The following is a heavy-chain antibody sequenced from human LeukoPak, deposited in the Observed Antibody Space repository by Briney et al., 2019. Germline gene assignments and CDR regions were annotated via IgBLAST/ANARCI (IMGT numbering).Heavy chain of an antibody. J-gene: IGHJ4*02. CDR2: IRYDGSNK. D-gene: IGHD3-22*01. Sequence: PGGSLRLSCAASGFTFSSYGMHWVRQAPGKGLEWVAIIRYDGSNKYYADSVKGRFTISRDNSKNTLYLQMNSLRAEDTAVYYCAKDANPYYYDSSGYQSCIDYWGQGTLVTVSS. CDR1: GFTFSSYG. V-gene: IGHV3-30*02. CDR3: AKDANPYYYDSSGYQSCIDY.